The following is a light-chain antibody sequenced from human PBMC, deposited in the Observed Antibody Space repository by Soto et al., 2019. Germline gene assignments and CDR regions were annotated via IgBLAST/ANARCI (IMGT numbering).Light chain of an antibody. Sequence: DIVMTQSPDSLAVSLGERATINCKSSQSLLANCNNKNCLAWYQHKPGQPPKMLILWASTRESGVPDRFSGSGSGTDFTLTISSLQAEDAAVYYCQQYNSYSYTFGQGTKLEIK. CDR2: WAS. J-gene: IGKJ2*01. CDR3: QQYNSYSYT. V-gene: IGKV4-1*01. CDR1: QSLLANCNNKNC.